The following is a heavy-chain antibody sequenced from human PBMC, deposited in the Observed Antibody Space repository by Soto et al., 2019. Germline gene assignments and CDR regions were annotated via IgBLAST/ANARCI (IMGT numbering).Heavy chain of an antibody. Sequence: GGSLRLSCSASGFTFSSYAMHWVRQAPGKGLEYVSAISSNGGSTYYADSVKGRFTISRDNSKNTLYLQMSSLRAEDTAVYYCVTVALYPLIAVAGPKLPRPPVWGQGTLVSVSS. J-gene: IGHJ4*02. V-gene: IGHV3-64D*08. CDR1: GFTFSSYA. CDR2: ISSNGGST. D-gene: IGHD6-19*01. CDR3: VTVALYPLIAVAGPKLPRPPV.